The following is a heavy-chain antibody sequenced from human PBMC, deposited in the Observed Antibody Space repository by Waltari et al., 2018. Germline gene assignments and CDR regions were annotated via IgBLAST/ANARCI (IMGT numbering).Heavy chain of an antibody. CDR2: INPSGGST. CDR1: GYTFTSYY. D-gene: IGHD2-15*01. J-gene: IGHJ6*02. Sequence: QVQLVQSGAEVKKPGASVKVSCKASGYTFTSYYMHWVREAPGQGLEWMGIINPSGGSTRYARKFQGRVTMTRDTSTSTVYMELSSLRSEDTAVYYCAREGFGGATSRYGMDVWGQGTTVTVSS. CDR3: AREGFGGATSRYGMDV. V-gene: IGHV1-46*01.